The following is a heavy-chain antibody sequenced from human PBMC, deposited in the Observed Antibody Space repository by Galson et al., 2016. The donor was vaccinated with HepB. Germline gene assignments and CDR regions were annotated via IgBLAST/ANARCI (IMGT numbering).Heavy chain of an antibody. J-gene: IGHJ4*02. CDR2: INHGGPA. CDR1: GGSFRGYY. D-gene: IGHD2-21*01. V-gene: IGHV4-34*01. CDR3: TRNGDYCLDH. Sequence: SETLSLTCAVYGGSFRGYYWSWVRQTPGRGLEWNGEINHGGPATYNPSLKSRVTMSIDVSRNQFSLKLSSVTAADTAVYYCTRNGDYCLDHWGQGALVTVSS.